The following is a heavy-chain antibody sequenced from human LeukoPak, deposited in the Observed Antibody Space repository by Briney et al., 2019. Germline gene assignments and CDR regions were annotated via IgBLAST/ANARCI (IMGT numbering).Heavy chain of an antibody. Sequence: SETLSLTCTLSGGSISTYYWSWIRQPPGKVLEWIGYIYHSGSTNYNPSLKSRVTISVDTSKNQSSLKLSSVTAADTAVYYCARGGGYASPIGYWGQGALVTVSS. V-gene: IGHV4-59*01. CDR1: GGSISTYY. CDR2: IYHSGST. CDR3: ARGGGYASPIGY. D-gene: IGHD5-12*01. J-gene: IGHJ4*02.